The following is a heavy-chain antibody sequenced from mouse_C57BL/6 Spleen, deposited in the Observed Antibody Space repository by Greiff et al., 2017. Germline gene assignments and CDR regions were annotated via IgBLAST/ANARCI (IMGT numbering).Heavy chain of an antibody. V-gene: IGHV14-2*01. CDR2: IDPEDGDT. J-gene: IGHJ4*01. CDR3: ARRESDCPYAMYC. CDR1: GFNITGYY. Sequence: EVQLQQSGAELVKPGASVKLSCTASGFNITGYYMHWVKQRTEQGLEWIGRIDPEDGDTNYAPKFQGKATITADTSSNTAYLQLSSLTSEDSAVYYCARRESDCPYAMYCWGPGASVTVAS.